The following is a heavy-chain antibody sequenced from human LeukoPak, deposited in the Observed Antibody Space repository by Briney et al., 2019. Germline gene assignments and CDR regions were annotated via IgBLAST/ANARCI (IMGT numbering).Heavy chain of an antibody. V-gene: IGHV4-39*07. D-gene: IGHD5-18*01. CDR1: GGSISSGDYY. J-gene: IGHJ4*02. CDR3: AREGTRYNFDS. Sequence: KPSQTLSLTCTVSGGSISSGDYYWSWIRQPPGKGLEWIGSIYYGGSTYNNPSLKSRVSISVATSKNQFSLKLRSVTAADTALYYCAREGTRYNFDSWGQGTLVTVSS. CDR2: IYYGGST.